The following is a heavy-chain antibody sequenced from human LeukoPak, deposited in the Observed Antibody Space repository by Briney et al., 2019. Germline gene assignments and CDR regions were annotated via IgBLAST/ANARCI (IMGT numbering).Heavy chain of an antibody. V-gene: IGHV1-46*01. J-gene: IGHJ5*02. Sequence: PGASVKVSCKASGYTFTSYYMHWVRQAPGQGLEWMGIINPSGGSTSYAQKFQGRVTMTRDTSTSTVYMELSSLRSEDTAVYYCARDFHGATIMNWFDPWGQGTLVTVSS. CDR1: GYTFTSYY. CDR3: ARDFHGATIMNWFDP. D-gene: IGHD5-12*01. CDR2: INPSGGST.